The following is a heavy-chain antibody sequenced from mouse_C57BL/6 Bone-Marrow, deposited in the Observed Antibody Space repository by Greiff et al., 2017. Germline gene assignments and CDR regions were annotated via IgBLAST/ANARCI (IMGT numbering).Heavy chain of an antibody. CDR2: IDPETGGT. V-gene: IGHV1-15*01. J-gene: IGHJ1*03. CDR3: TRDKVYYSNYHWYFDV. Sequence: QVQLQQSGAELVRPGASVTLSCKASGYTFTDYEMHWVKQTPVHGLEWIGAIDPETGGTAYNQKFKGKAILTADKSSSTAYMELRSLPSEDSAVYYCTRDKVYYSNYHWYFDVWGTGTTVTVSS. CDR1: GYTFTDYE. D-gene: IGHD2-5*01.